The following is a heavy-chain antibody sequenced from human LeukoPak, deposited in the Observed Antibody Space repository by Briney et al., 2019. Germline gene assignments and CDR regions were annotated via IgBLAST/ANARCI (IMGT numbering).Heavy chain of an antibody. CDR1: GYTFSRYG. Sequence: GASVKVSCKAFGYTFSRYGVSWVRQAPGQGLEWIGWISGSNGNTNYAQNFQDRLTVATDSSTSTAYMELRSLRSDDTAVYYCVRQPFPKGIAAALEWFDPWGQGTLVTVSS. J-gene: IGHJ5*02. V-gene: IGHV1-18*01. CDR2: ISGSNGNT. D-gene: IGHD6-13*01. CDR3: VRQPFPKGIAAALEWFDP.